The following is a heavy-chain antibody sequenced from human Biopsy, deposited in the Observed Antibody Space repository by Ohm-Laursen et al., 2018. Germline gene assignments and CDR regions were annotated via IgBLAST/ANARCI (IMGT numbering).Heavy chain of an antibody. Sequence: TQTLTLTCTFSGFSLSSHGVGVGWIRQPPGEALEWLAIVFWDNDKRYSPSLWSRLNIWKDASKNRVVLTLTDMDPVGTATYYCAHVVITYGGIIALDAFDVWGQGSMVIVSS. CDR2: VFWDNDK. V-gene: IGHV2-5*02. D-gene: IGHD3-16*02. J-gene: IGHJ3*01. CDR1: GFSLSSHGVG. CDR3: AHVVITYGGIIALDAFDV.